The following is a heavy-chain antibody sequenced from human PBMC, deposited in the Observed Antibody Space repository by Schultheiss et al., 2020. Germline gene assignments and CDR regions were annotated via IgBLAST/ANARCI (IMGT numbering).Heavy chain of an antibody. CDR2: IIPIFGTA. V-gene: IGHV1-69*13. Sequence: SVKVSCKASGYTFTSYAMHWVRQAPGQRLEWMGGIIPIFGTANYAQKFQGRVTITADESTSTAYMELSSLRSDDTAVYYCARDIDSSGYFSPKRTYYYYGMDVWGQGTTVTVSS. CDR3: ARDIDSSGYFSPKRTYYYYGMDV. D-gene: IGHD3-22*01. J-gene: IGHJ6*02. CDR1: GYTFTSYA.